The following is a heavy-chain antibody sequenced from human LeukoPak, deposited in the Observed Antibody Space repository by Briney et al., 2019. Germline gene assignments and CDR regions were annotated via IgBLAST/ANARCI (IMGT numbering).Heavy chain of an antibody. D-gene: IGHD3-10*01. Sequence: GGSLRLSCAASGFTFSTYAMHWVRQAPGKGLEWVAIISYDGSNKYYADSVKGRFTISRDSSKNTLYLQVNSLRAEDTAVYYCARSDYYGSGSYLGYWGQGTLVTVSS. CDR1: GFTFSTYA. CDR3: ARSDYYGSGSYLGY. CDR2: ISYDGSNK. J-gene: IGHJ4*02. V-gene: IGHV3-30*04.